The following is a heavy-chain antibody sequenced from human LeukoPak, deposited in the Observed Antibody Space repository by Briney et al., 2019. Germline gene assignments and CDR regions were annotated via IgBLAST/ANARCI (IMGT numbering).Heavy chain of an antibody. CDR1: GDSVSSNSAA. V-gene: IGHV6-1*01. CDR3: ARDRSYDFRSGHDYYGMDV. D-gene: IGHD3-3*01. Sequence: SQTLSLTCAISGDSVSSNSAAWNWIRQSLSRGLEWLGRTYYRSKWYNDYAVSVKSRITINPDTSKNQFSLQLNSVTPEDTAVYYCARDRSYDFRSGHDYYGMDVWGQGTTVTVSS. J-gene: IGHJ6*02. CDR2: TYYRSKWYN.